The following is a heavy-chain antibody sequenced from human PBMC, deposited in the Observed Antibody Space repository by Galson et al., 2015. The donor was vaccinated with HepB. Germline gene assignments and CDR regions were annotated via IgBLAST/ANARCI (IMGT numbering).Heavy chain of an antibody. CDR1: GYTFTSYG. D-gene: IGHD1-26*01. CDR2: ISVYNGNT. CDR3: TTDPRGDYFDY. Sequence: SVKVSCKASGYTFTSYGITWVRQAPGQGLEWMGWISVYNGNTKYAQKFQGRVTMTTDTSTSTAHMELRSLRSDDTAVYYCTTDPRGDYFDYWGQGTLVTVSS. V-gene: IGHV1-18*04. J-gene: IGHJ4*02.